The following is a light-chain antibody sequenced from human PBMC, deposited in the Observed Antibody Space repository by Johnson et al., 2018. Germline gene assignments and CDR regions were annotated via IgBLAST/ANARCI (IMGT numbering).Light chain of an antibody. V-gene: IGLV1-51*02. Sequence: QSVLTQPPSVSAAPGQKVTISCSGSSSNIGNNYVSWYQQLPGTAPKLLIYENNKRPSGIPDRFSGSKSGTSATLGITGLPTGDEADYYCGTWDSSLGAGNVSGTGTKVTVL. CDR2: ENN. CDR1: SSNIGNNY. CDR3: GTWDSSLGAGNV. J-gene: IGLJ1*01.